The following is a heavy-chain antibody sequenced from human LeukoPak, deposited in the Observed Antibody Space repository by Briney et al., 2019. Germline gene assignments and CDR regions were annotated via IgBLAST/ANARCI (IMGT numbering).Heavy chain of an antibody. D-gene: IGHD3-16*01. CDR3: TRHGGLGFGGNYVDY. CDR2: IRSKANSYAT. Sequence: SGGSLRLSCAASGFTFSGSAMHWVRQASGKGLEWVGRIRSKANSYATAYAASVKGRFTISRDDPKNTAYLQMNSLKTEDTAVYYCTRHGGLGFGGNYVDYWGQGTLVTVSS. V-gene: IGHV3-73*01. CDR1: GFTFSGSA. J-gene: IGHJ4*02.